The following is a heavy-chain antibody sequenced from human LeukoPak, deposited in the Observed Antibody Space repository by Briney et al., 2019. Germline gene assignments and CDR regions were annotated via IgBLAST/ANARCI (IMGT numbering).Heavy chain of an antibody. CDR3: VHRYTVVLSEYFDY. V-gene: IGHV2-5*01. Sequence: SGPTLVKPTQTLTLTFTFSGFSLTTHGVGVGWVRQPPGKALEWLALIYWNDEKRYSPSLKSRLTITRDTSKNQVVLTMTNVDAVDTGTYYCVHRYTVVLSEYFDYWGQGTLVTVSS. D-gene: IGHD3-16*01. CDR2: IYWNDEK. CDR1: GFSLTTHGVG. J-gene: IGHJ4*02.